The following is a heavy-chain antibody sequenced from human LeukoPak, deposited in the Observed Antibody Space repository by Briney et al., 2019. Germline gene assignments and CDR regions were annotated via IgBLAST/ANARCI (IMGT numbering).Heavy chain of an antibody. V-gene: IGHV3-7*03. CDR2: INSDGSEG. CDR1: GFTFSGFW. J-gene: IGHJ3*01. CDR3: ARSSYSSSSSV. Sequence: GGSLRLSCAVSGFTFSGFWMSWSRQAPGKGLEWVASINSDGSEGYCADVVKGRFTISRDNAKNSLYLQINSLRAEDTAVYYCARSSYSSSSSVWGQGTKVTVSS. D-gene: IGHD6-6*01.